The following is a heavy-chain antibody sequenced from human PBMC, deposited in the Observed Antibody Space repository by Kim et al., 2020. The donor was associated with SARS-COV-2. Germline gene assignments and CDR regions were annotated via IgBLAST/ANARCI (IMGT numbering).Heavy chain of an antibody. CDR2: ISYDGSNQ. D-gene: IGHD2-2*02. CDR1: GFTFSSYG. V-gene: IGHV3-30*18. J-gene: IGHJ4*02. CDR3: AKSYCSSTSCYTGGYDYFDY. Sequence: GGSLRLSCAASGFTFSSYGMHWVRQAPGKGLEWVAVISYDGSNQYYADSVKGRFTISRDNSKNTLYLQMNSLRAEDTAVYYCAKSYCSSTSCYTGGYDYFDYWGQGTLVTVSS.